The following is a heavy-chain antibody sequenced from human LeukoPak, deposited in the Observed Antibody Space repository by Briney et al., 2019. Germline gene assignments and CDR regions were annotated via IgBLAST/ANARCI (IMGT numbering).Heavy chain of an antibody. CDR2: IYHSGST. CDR3: ARDDLWSALYYFDY. CDR1: GVSFSDYY. Sequence: SETLSLTCAVYGVSFSDYYWSWIRQPPGKGLEWIGSIYHSGSTYYNPSLKSRVTISVDTSKNQFSLKLSSVTAADTAVYYCARDDLWSALYYFDYWGQGTPVTVSS. V-gene: IGHV4-38-2*02. D-gene: IGHD3-3*01. J-gene: IGHJ4*02.